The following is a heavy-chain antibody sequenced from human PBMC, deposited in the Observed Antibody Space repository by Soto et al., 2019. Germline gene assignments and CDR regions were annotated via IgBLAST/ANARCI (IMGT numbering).Heavy chain of an antibody. Sequence: QVQLVESGGGVVQPGRSLRLSCAASGFTFNSYAIHCVRQAPGKGLEWVALVSYSGSRKHYEDSVKGRFTISRDDSKHTVYLQMNNLRVEDTALYYCARDGGNTMNWFDPWGQGTLVTVSS. J-gene: IGHJ5*02. CDR1: GFTFNSYA. V-gene: IGHV3-30-3*01. CDR2: VSYSGSRK. D-gene: IGHD2-15*01. CDR3: ARDGGNTMNWFDP.